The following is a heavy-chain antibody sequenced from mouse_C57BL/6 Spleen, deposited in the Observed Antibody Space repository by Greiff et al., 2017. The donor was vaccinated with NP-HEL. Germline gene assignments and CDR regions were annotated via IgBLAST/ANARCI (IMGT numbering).Heavy chain of an antibody. Sequence: VQLQQSGAELARPGASVKMSCKASGYTFTSYTMHWVKQRPGQGLEWIGYINPSSGYTKYNQKFKDKATLTADKSSSTAYMQLSSLTSEDSAVYYCAITTVVAKYFDVWGTGTTVTVSS. CDR2: INPSSGYT. CDR1: GYTFTSYT. CDR3: AITTVVAKYFDV. J-gene: IGHJ1*03. V-gene: IGHV1-4*01. D-gene: IGHD1-1*01.